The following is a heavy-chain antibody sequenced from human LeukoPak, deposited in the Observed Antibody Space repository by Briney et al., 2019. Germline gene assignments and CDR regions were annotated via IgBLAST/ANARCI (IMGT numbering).Heavy chain of an antibody. CDR2: IYPGDSDT. Sequence: ESLKISCKGSGYRFTNNWIGWVRQMPGEGLEWMGIIYPGDSDTRYSPPFQGQVTISADKSISTAYLQWSSLRASDTAMYYCAIEGYSYTDGFDIWGQGTMVTVSS. V-gene: IGHV5-51*01. CDR3: AIEGYSYTDGFDI. D-gene: IGHD5-18*01. J-gene: IGHJ3*02. CDR1: GYRFTNNW.